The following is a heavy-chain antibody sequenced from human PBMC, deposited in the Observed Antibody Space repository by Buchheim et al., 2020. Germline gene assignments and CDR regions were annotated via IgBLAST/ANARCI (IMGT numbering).Heavy chain of an antibody. J-gene: IGHJ4*02. Sequence: EVQLLESGGGLVQPGGSLRLSCAVSGFTFSSAWMSWVRQSPGKGLEWVGLIKSKTDGGTTDYAAPVKGRFTISRDDSENTLYLQMSNLKTEDTAVYYCATAPGFYDSAPFDFWGQGT. CDR1: GFTFSSAW. V-gene: IGHV3-15*01. CDR3: ATAPGFYDSAPFDF. CDR2: IKSKTDGGTT. D-gene: IGHD3-22*01.